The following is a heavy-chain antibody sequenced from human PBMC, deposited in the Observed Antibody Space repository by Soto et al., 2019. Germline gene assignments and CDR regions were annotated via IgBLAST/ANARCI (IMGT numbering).Heavy chain of an antibody. CDR1: GGSISSSSYY. V-gene: IGHV4-39*01. D-gene: IGHD6-6*01. CDR3: ARHRARNWFDP. Sequence: ASETLSLTCIVSGGSISSSSYYWGWIRRPPGKGLEWIGSIYYSGSTYYNPSLKSRVTISVDTSKNQFSLKLSSVPAADTALFLCARHRARNWFDPWGQGTLVTVSS. J-gene: IGHJ5*02. CDR2: IYYSGST.